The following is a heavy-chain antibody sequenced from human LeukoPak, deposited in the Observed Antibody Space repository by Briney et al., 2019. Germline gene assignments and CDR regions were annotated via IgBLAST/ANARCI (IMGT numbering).Heavy chain of an antibody. CDR2: IYYSGST. CDR3: ARVYYYDSSGFFPRPHAFDI. J-gene: IGHJ3*02. Sequence: SETLSLTCTVSGGSISSYYWSWIRQPPGKGLEWIGCIYYSGSTNYDPSLKSRVTISVDTSKNQFSLKLSSVTAADTAVYYCARVYYYDSSGFFPRPHAFDIWGQGTMVTVSS. D-gene: IGHD3-22*01. V-gene: IGHV4-59*08. CDR1: GGSISSYY.